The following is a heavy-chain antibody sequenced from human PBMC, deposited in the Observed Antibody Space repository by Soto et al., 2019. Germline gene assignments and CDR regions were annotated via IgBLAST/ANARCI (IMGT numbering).Heavy chain of an antibody. CDR3: ARRGSGYLPIDY. CDR1: GDSINTYYY. Sequence: SQSLSLTCTVSGDSINTYYYWSWIRQPPGKGLEWIGHIYYSGCTLYSPSLKSRLALSVDTSKNQFSLRLSSVTAADTAMYYGARRGSGYLPIDYWGQGTLVTVSS. V-gene: IGHV4-30-4*01. J-gene: IGHJ4*02. CDR2: IYYSGCT. D-gene: IGHD3-22*01.